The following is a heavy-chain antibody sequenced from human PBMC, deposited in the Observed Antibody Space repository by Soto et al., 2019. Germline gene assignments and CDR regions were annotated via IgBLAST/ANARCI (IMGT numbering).Heavy chain of an antibody. CDR2: VKPSDGGT. D-gene: IGHD3-10*01. J-gene: IGHJ3*02. Sequence: ASVKVSCKASGYTFTGYYIHWVRQAPGQGLEWLGIVKPSDGGTDYAQNFQGRVTMTRDTSTSTVYMELNSLTSEDTAVYFCANRGPDLDIWGQGTLVTVSS. V-gene: IGHV1-46*01. CDR3: ANRGPDLDI. CDR1: GYTFTGYY.